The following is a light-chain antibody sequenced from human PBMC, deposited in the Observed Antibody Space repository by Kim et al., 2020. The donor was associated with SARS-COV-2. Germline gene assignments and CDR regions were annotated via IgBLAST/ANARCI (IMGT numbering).Light chain of an antibody. CDR1: KLGDKY. CDR2: RDN. J-gene: IGLJ1*01. Sequence: SRSPGQKASITCSGDKLGDKYASWYQQKPRQSPVVVIFRDNRRPSGIPERFSGSNSGNTATLTISGTQAMDEADYYCQAWDSSIYVFGTGTKVTVL. V-gene: IGLV3-1*01. CDR3: QAWDSSIYV.